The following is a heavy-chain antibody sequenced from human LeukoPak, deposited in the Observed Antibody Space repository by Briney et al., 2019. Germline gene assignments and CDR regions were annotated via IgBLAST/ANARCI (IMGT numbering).Heavy chain of an antibody. J-gene: IGHJ5*02. CDR2: VYHSGT. Sequence: KPSETLSLTCAVSGYSISSGYDWGWIRQPPGKGLEWIGSVYHSGTYYNPSLKSRVTISVDMSKNHFSLRLSSVTAAATAVYYCARQRSTNCFDPWGQGTLVTVSS. D-gene: IGHD5/OR15-5a*01. V-gene: IGHV4-38-2*01. CDR1: GYSISSGYD. CDR3: ARQRSTNCFDP.